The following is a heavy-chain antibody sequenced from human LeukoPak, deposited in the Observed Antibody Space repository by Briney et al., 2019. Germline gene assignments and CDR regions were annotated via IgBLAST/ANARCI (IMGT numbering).Heavy chain of an antibody. CDR2: ISSSGSTI. D-gene: IGHD6-13*01. CDR3: ARESVAAAGTSFDY. V-gene: IGHV3-11*01. Sequence: GGSLRLSCAASGFTFSDYNMSWIRQAPGKGLEWVSYISSSGSTIYYADSVKGRFTISRDNAKNSLYLQMNSLRAEDTAVYYCARESVAAAGTSFDYWGQGTLVTVSS. J-gene: IGHJ4*02. CDR1: GFTFSDYN.